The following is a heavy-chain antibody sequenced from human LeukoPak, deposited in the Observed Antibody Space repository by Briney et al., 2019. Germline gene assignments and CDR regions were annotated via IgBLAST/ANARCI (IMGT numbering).Heavy chain of an antibody. V-gene: IGHV1-8*01. CDR3: ARVVTKPYYYYYYYMDV. J-gene: IGHJ6*03. D-gene: IGHD1-14*01. CDR2: MNPNSGNT. CDR1: GYTFTSYD. Sequence: ASVKVSCKASGYTFTSYDINWVRQATGQGLEWMGWMNPNSGNTGYAQKFQGRVTMTRNTSISTAYMELSSLRSEDTAVYYCARVVTKPYYYYYYYMDVWGKGTTVTVSS.